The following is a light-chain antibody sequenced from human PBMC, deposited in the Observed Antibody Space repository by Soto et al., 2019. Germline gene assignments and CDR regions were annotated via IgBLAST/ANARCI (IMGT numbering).Light chain of an antibody. Sequence: EIVMTQSPATLSVSPGERVTLSCRACLSISSNLAWYQHKPGQAPRLLLYAASTRATGIPARFSGSGSGTEFTLTISSLQSEDFAVYYCQQYNNWPRTFGQGTKVEIK. CDR2: AAS. V-gene: IGKV3-15*01. CDR3: QQYNNWPRT. CDR1: LSISSN. J-gene: IGKJ1*01.